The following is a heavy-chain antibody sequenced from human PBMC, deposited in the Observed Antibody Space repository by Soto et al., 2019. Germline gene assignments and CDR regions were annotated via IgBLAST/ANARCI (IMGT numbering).Heavy chain of an antibody. J-gene: IGHJ4*02. CDR2: IWYDGSNK. Sequence: GGSLRLSCAASGFTFSSYGMHWVRQAPGKGLEWVAVIWYDGSNKYYADSVKGRFTISRDNSKSTLYLQMNSLRAEDTAVYYCARRGITVTGFEYFDYWGQGTLVTVSS. CDR3: ARRGITVTGFEYFDY. D-gene: IGHD3-16*01. V-gene: IGHV3-33*01. CDR1: GFTFSSYG.